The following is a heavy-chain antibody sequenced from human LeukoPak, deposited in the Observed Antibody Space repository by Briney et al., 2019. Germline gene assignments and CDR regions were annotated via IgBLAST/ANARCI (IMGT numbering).Heavy chain of an antibody. V-gene: IGHV3-23*01. D-gene: IGHD5-18*01. Sequence: GGSLRLSCAASGFTFSSYAMSWVRQAPGKGLEWGSAISGSGGSTYYAGSVKGRFTTSRDNSKTTLYLQMNSLRAEDTAVYYCAKFGIQLWSHFYYWGEGTLVTVSS. CDR1: GFTFSSYA. CDR3: AKFGIQLWSHFYY. J-gene: IGHJ4*02. CDR2: ISGSGGST.